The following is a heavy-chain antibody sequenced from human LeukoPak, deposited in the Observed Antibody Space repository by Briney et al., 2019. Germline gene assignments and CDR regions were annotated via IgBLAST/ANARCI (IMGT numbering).Heavy chain of an antibody. CDR1: GFTFSTYW. CDR2: ISSIGGST. J-gene: IGHJ4*02. Sequence: GGPLRLSCAASGFTFSTYWMHWVRQAPGKGPEYVSAISSIGGSTYYGDSVKGRFTISRDNSKSTLYLQMSSLRTEDTAVYYCVKETGWYPDWGQGTLVTVSS. CDR3: VKETGWYPD. V-gene: IGHV3-64D*06. D-gene: IGHD6-19*01.